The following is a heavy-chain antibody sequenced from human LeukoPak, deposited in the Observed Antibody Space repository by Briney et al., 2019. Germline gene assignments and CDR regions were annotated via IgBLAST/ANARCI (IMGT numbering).Heavy chain of an antibody. D-gene: IGHD3-9*01. V-gene: IGHV3-48*03. J-gene: IGHJ5*02. Sequence: GGSLRLSCAASGFTFSSYEMNWVRQAPGKGLEWVSYISSSGSTIYYADSVKGRFTISRENAKNSLYLQMNSLRAEDTAVYYCARVHYDILTGYYGWFDPWGQGTLVTVSS. CDR3: ARVHYDILTGYYGWFDP. CDR2: ISSSGSTI. CDR1: GFTFSSYE.